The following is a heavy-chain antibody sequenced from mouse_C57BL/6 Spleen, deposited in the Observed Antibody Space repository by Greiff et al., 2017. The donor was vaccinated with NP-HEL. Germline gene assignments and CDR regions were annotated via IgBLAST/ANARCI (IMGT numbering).Heavy chain of an antibody. J-gene: IGHJ1*03. Sequence: EVQLVESGGGLVQPKGSLKLSCAASGFTFNTYAMHWVRQAPGKGLEWVARIRSESSNYATYYADSVKDRFTISRDDSQSMLNLQMNNLKTEDTAMYYCVRAYYYYSSSPYWYFDVWGTGTTVTVSS. CDR1: GFTFNTYA. CDR3: VRAYYYYSSSPYWYFDV. V-gene: IGHV10-3*01. CDR2: IRSESSNYAT. D-gene: IGHD1-1*01.